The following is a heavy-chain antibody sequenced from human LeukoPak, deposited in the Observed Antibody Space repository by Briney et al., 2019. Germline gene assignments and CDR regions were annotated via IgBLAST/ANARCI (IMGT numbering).Heavy chain of an antibody. CDR2: ISSSGSTI. CDR3: AKGARSSSGYTTD. V-gene: IGHV3-48*03. Sequence: GGSLRLSCAASGFTFSSYEMNWVRQAPGKGLEWVSYISSSGSTIYYADSLKGRLTISRDNAKNSLFLQMNSLKTEDTASYYCAKGARSSSGYTTDWGQGILVTVSS. CDR1: GFTFSSYE. D-gene: IGHD3-22*01. J-gene: IGHJ4*02.